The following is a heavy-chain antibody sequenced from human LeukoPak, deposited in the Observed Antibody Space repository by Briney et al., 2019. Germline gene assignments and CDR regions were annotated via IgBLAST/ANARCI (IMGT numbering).Heavy chain of an antibody. CDR2: ISYDGSNK. CDR3: AKDGFDSGDIVVVPAAY. J-gene: IGHJ4*02. Sequence: PGRSLRLSCAASGFTLSSYGMHWVRQAPGKGLEWVAVISYDGSNKYYADSVKGRFTISRDNSKNTLYLQMNSLRAEDTAVYYCAKDGFDSGDIVVVPAAYWGQGTLVTVSS. D-gene: IGHD2-2*01. CDR1: GFTLSSYG. V-gene: IGHV3-30*18.